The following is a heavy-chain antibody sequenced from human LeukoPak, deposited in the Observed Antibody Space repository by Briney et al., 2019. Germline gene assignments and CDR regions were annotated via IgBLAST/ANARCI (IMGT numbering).Heavy chain of an antibody. CDR2: RNPNSGNT. Sequence: ASVKVSCKASAYTFTSYDINWVRQATGQGLEWMGWRNPNSGNTGYAQKFQGRVTMTRNTSISTAYMELSSLRSEDTAVYYRARGAPGSYCSGGSCPYFDYWGQGTLISVSS. CDR3: ARGAPGSYCSGGSCPYFDY. V-gene: IGHV1-8*01. J-gene: IGHJ4*02. D-gene: IGHD2-15*01. CDR1: AYTFTSYD.